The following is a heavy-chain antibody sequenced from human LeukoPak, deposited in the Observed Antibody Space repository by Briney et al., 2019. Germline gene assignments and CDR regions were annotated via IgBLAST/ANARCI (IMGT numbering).Heavy chain of an antibody. V-gene: IGHV1-2*02. CDR1: GYTFTSYG. J-gene: IGHJ5*02. CDR3: ARADRLHGGPYLIGP. D-gene: IGHD3-16*01. Sequence: ASVKVSSKASGYTFTSYGISWVRQAPGQGLEWMGWINPYSGGTSSAQKFQGRVTMTRDTSISTVYMQVSWLTSDDTAIYYCARADRLHGGPYLIGPWGQGTLVTVSS. CDR2: INPYSGGT.